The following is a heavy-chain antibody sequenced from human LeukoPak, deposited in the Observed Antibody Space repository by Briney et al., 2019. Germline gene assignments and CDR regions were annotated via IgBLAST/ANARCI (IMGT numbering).Heavy chain of an antibody. D-gene: IGHD3-22*01. J-gene: IGHJ5*02. V-gene: IGHV4-39*07. CDR3: ARFRHSYYDSSGIGGNWFDP. CDR2: IYYSGST. Sequence: SETLSLTRTVSGGSISSSSYYWGWIRQPPGKGLEWIGSIYYSGSTYYNPSLKSRVTISVDTSKNQFSLKLSSVTAADTAVYYCARFRHSYYDSSGIGGNWFDPWGQGTLVTVSS. CDR1: GGSISSSSYY.